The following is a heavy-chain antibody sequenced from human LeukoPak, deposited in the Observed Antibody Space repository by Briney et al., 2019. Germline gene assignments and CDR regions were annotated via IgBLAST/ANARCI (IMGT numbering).Heavy chain of an antibody. CDR1: GFTFSSYA. D-gene: IGHD3-22*01. V-gene: IGHV3-23*01. Sequence: QSGGSLRLSCAASGFTFSSYAMSWVRQAPGKGLEWVSAISGSGGSTYYADSVKGRFTISRDNSKNTLYLQMNILRAEDTAVYYCAKTPPFFTMIALPYFAYGGREPRATVS. J-gene: IGHJ4*02. CDR3: AKTPPFFTMIALPYFAY. CDR2: ISGSGGST.